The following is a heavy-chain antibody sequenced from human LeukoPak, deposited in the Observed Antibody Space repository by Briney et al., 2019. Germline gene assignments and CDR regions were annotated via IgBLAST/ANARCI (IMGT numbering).Heavy chain of an antibody. D-gene: IGHD2-2*01. V-gene: IGHV1-2*02. J-gene: IGHJ4*02. Sequence: GASVKVSFKASGYTFTGYYMHWVRQAPGQGLEWVGWVNPDSGGTNYAQKFQDRVTMTRDTSINTAYMELSRLTSDDTAMYYCARIHCSSTSCYYFDYWGQGTLVTVSS. CDR3: ARIHCSSTSCYYFDY. CDR2: VNPDSGGT. CDR1: GYTFTGYY.